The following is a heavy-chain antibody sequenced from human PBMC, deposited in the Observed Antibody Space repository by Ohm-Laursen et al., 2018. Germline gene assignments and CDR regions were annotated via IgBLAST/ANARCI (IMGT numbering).Heavy chain of an antibody. D-gene: IGHD6-13*01. V-gene: IGHV3-9*01. CDR2: ITWDSGSI. Sequence: SLRLSCAASGFTFGDYGLHWVRQAPGKGLEWVSSITWDSGSIGYADSVEGRSTVSRDNARNSLYLQMNSLRSEDTALYYCAKDSGGRTQQVAEKGIDLWGQGTLVTVSS. CDR1: GFTFGDYG. CDR3: AKDSGGRTQQVAEKGIDL. J-gene: IGHJ5*02.